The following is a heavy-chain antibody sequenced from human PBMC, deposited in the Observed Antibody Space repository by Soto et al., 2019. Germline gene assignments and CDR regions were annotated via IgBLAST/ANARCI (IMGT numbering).Heavy chain of an antibody. J-gene: IGHJ6*02. CDR3: AKDHWSGLHCYGMDV. CDR2: ISYDGSNK. Sequence: QVPLVESGGGVVQPGRSLRLSCAASGFTFSSYGMHWVRQAPGKGLEWVAVISYDGSNKYYADSVKGRFTISRDNSKNTLYLQMNSLRAEDTAVYYCAKDHWSGLHCYGMDVWGQGTTVTVSS. V-gene: IGHV3-30*18. CDR1: GFTFSSYG.